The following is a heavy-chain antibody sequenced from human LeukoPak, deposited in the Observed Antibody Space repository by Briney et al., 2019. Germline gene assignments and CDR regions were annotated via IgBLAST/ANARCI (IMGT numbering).Heavy chain of an antibody. Sequence: ASVKVSCKASGYTFTAYYLHLVRQAPGQRLEWIGWINLNIVGTNYAQKFQSRVPMTRDTSISTAYMELSSLRSDDTAVYYCARGDHYDVLTGFQTPSHLSDYWGQGTLVTVSS. CDR1: GYTFTAYY. D-gene: IGHD3-9*01. J-gene: IGHJ4*02. CDR2: INLNIVGT. V-gene: IGHV1-2*02. CDR3: ARGDHYDVLTGFQTPSHLSDY.